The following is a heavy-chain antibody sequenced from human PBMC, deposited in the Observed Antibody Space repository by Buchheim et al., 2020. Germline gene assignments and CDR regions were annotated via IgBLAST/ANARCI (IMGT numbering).Heavy chain of an antibody. CDR2: INPSGGST. CDR3: AREGWGRDGYNFGLDY. CDR1: GYTFTSYY. J-gene: IGHJ4*02. Sequence: QVQLVQSGAEVKKPGASVKVSCKASGYTFTSYYMHWVRQAPGQGLEWMGIINPSGGSTSYAQKFQGRVTMTRDTSTSTVYMELGSRRSEDTAVYYCAREGWGRDGYNFGLDYWGQGTL. D-gene: IGHD5-24*01. V-gene: IGHV1-46*03.